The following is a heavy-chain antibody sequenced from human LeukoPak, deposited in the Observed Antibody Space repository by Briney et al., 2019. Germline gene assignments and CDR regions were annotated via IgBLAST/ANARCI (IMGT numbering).Heavy chain of an antibody. CDR2: MYSSGST. CDR1: GGSISSHF. J-gene: IGHJ4*02. V-gene: IGHV4-4*07. D-gene: IGHD5-12*01. CDR3: ARKLPGYSGYDYAIDY. Sequence: PSETLSLTCTVSGGSISSHFWTWIRQPAGKGLEWIGRMYSSGSTNYNPSLKSRVTMSIDMSSNQFSLKLFSVTAADTAVYYCARKLPGYSGYDYAIDYWGQGTLVTVSS.